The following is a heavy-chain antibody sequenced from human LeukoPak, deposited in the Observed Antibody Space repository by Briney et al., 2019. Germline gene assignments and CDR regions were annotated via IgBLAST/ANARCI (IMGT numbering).Heavy chain of an antibody. CDR1: GFTFSSYG. V-gene: IGHV3-33*01. CDR3: ARDSRYYYDSSGYFSAGDYFDY. D-gene: IGHD3-22*01. J-gene: IGHJ4*02. CDR2: IWYDGSNK. Sequence: GGSLRLSCAASGFTFSSYGMHWVRQAPGKGLEWVAVIWYDGSNKYYADSVKGRFTISRDNSKNTLYLQMNSLRAEDTAVYYCARDSRYYYDSSGYFSAGDYFDYWGQGTLVTVFS.